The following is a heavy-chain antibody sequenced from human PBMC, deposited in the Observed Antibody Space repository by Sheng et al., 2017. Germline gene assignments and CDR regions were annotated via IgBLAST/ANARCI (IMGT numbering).Heavy chain of an antibody. Sequence: QVQLQESGPGLVKPSQTLSLTCTVSGGSISSGGYYWSWIRQHPGKGLEWIGYIYYSGSTYYNPSLKSRVTISVDTSKNQFSLKLSSVTAADMAVYYCARACAPMVNLYWFDPWGQGTLVTVSS. CDR1: GGSISSGGYY. J-gene: IGHJ5*02. V-gene: IGHV4-31*03. D-gene: IGHD5-18*01. CDR2: IYYSGST. CDR3: ARACAPMVNLYWFDP.